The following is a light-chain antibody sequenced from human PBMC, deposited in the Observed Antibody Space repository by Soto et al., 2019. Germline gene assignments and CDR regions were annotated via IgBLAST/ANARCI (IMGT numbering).Light chain of an antibody. CDR2: EDD. CDR1: SGSIASNY. CDR3: QSYDSSNHVV. J-gene: IGLJ2*01. V-gene: IGLV6-57*02. Sequence: FMLTQPHSVSESPGKTITISCTGSSGSIASNYVQWYQQRPGSAPTTVIYEDDQRPSGVPDRFSASIDSSSNSASLIIYGLKTEDEADYYCQSYDSSNHVVFGGGTKVTVL.